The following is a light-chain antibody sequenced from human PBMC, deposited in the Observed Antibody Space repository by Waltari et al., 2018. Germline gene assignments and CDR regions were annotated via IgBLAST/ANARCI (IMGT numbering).Light chain of an antibody. CDR2: GNS. CDR3: QSYDSSLSVV. Sequence: QSVLPQPPSVSGAPGQRVTISCTGSSSNIGAGFDVHWYQQLPGTAPKLLIYGNSHRPSGVPDRFSGSKSGTSASLAITGLQAEDEADYYCQSYDSSLSVVFGGGTKLTVL. J-gene: IGLJ2*01. CDR1: SSNIGAGFD. V-gene: IGLV1-40*01.